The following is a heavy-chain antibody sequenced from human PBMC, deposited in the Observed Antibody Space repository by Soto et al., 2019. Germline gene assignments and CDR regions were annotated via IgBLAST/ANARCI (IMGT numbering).Heavy chain of an antibody. V-gene: IGHV3-33*01. CDR2: IWYDGSNK. CDR1: GFTFSSYG. CDR3: ARGGMDV. Sequence: QVQLVESGGGVVQPGRSLRLSCAASGFTFSSYGMHWVRQAPGKGLEWVAVIWYDGSNKYYADSVKGRFTISRDNSKNTLYLQMNSLRAEGRAVYYCARGGMDVWGQGTTVTVSS. J-gene: IGHJ6*02.